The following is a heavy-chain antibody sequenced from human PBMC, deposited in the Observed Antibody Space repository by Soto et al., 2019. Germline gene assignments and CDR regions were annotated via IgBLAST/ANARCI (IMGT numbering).Heavy chain of an antibody. CDR3: ARGPLSPTGYDFWSGYYSTNYFDY. D-gene: IGHD3-3*01. CDR1: GDSVSSNSAA. CDR2: TYYRSKWYN. Sequence: SQTLSLTCAISGDSVSSNSAAWNWIRQSPSRGLEWLGRTYYRSKWYNDYAVSVKSRITINPGTSKNQFSLQLNSVTPEDTAVYYCARGPLSPTGYDFWSGYYSTNYFDYWGQGTRVTVSS. J-gene: IGHJ4*02. V-gene: IGHV6-1*01.